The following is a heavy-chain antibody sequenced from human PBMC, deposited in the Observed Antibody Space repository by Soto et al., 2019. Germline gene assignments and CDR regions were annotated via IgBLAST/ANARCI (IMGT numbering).Heavy chain of an antibody. V-gene: IGHV1-2*02. CDR1: GGPFTGYY. D-gene: IGHD2-8*01. CDR2: INPNSGGT. Sequence: ASLKSTCADTGGPFTGYYLHWVRQAPGQGLEWMGWINPNSGGTNYAQKFQGRVTMTRDTSISTAYMELSRLRSDDTAVYYCARLLLVYGYDYWGQGTLVTASS. CDR3: ARLLLVYGYDY. J-gene: IGHJ4*02.